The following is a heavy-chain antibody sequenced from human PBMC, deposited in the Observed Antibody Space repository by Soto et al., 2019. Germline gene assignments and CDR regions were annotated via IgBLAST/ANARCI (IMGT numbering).Heavy chain of an antibody. J-gene: IGHJ5*01. CDR2: IKQDGNEK. Sequence: PGGSLRLSCAASGFAFGNYWMTWVRQGPEKGLEWVANIKQDGNEKNYLDSVKGRFTISRDNAKSTLFLQMSGLRAEDTATYYCARDVEYTGSSKFFDTWLHGTLATVSS. V-gene: IGHV3-7*01. CDR3: ARDVEYTGSSKFFDT. D-gene: IGHD2-8*02. CDR1: GFAFGNYW.